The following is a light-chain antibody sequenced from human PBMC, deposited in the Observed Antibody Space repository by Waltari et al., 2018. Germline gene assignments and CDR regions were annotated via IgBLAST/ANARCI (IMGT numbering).Light chain of an antibody. CDR3: ATWDDSLNGHV. J-gene: IGLJ2*01. Sequence: QSVLTQPPSAPGTPGQKVTISCSGSTSNIGSHTVNWYQQLPGAAPKLLIFSNDQRPSGVPDRFSGSKSGTSASLAISGLQSEDEADYYCATWDDSLNGHVFGGGTKV. V-gene: IGLV1-44*01. CDR1: TSNIGSHT. CDR2: SND.